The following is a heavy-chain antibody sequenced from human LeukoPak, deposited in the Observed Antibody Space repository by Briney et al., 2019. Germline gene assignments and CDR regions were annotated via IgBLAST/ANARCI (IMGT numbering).Heavy chain of an antibody. Sequence: PGGSLRLSCAASGFTFSSYSMNWVRQAPGEGLEWASSISSSSSYIYYADSVKGRFTISRDNAKNSLYLQMNSLRAEDTAVYYCASSGYYEEKEIYWGQGTLVTVSS. CDR2: ISSSSSYI. J-gene: IGHJ4*02. D-gene: IGHD3-22*01. CDR1: GFTFSSYS. CDR3: ASSGYYEEKEIY. V-gene: IGHV3-21*01.